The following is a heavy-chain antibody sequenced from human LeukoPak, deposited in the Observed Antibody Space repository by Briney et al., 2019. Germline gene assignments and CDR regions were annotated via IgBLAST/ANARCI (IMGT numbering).Heavy chain of an antibody. CDR2: ISLSGNFI. D-gene: IGHD3-10*01. CDR1: GFIFSDYA. CDR3: AREVYYGSGRRFVL. Sequence: GGSLTLSCAASGFIFSDYALSWVRQAPGKGLEWVSYISLSGNFIYYADSVKGRFTISRDNAKNSLYLQMSSLRAEDTGFYYCAREVYYGSGRRFVLWGRGTLVSVSS. V-gene: IGHV3-11*04. J-gene: IGHJ4*02.